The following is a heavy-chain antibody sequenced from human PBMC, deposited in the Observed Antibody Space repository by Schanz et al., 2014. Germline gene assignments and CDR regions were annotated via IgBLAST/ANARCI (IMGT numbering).Heavy chain of an antibody. J-gene: IGHJ4*02. V-gene: IGHV3-NL1*01. Sequence: QVQLVESGGGVVQPGRSLRLSCAASGFTFTKYGMYWVRQAPGKGLEWVSTIASGGSHTFYADSVTGRFTISGDNSKNTVYLQMNSLRLEDTAVYYCAKDPGPPFDWLFYFDYWGQGALVTVSS. D-gene: IGHD3-9*01. CDR2: IASGGSHT. CDR3: AKDPGPPFDWLFYFDY. CDR1: GFTFTKYG.